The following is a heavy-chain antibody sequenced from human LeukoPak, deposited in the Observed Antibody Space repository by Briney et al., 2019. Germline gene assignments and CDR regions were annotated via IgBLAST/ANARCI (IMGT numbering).Heavy chain of an antibody. J-gene: IGHJ6*04. CDR2: ISSSSSYI. CDR1: GFTFSSYS. CDR3: ARDQAYDYYGMDV. V-gene: IGHV3-21*01. Sequence: GGSLRLSRAASGFTFSSYSMNWVRQAPGKGLEWVSSISSSSSYIYYADSVKGRFTISRDNAKNSLYLQMNSLRAEDTAVYYCARDQAYDYYGMDVWGKGTTVTVSS.